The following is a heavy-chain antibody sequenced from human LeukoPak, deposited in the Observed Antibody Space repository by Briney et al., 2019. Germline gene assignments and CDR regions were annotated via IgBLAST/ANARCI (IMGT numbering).Heavy chain of an antibody. CDR1: GFTFSSYA. CDR2: ISYDGSNK. Sequence: GGSLRLSCAASGFTFSSYAMHWVRQAPGKGLEWVAVISYDGSNKYYADSVKGRFTISRDNSKNTLYLQMNSLRAEDTAVYDCARDAGEWELLGYFDYWGQGTLVTVSS. J-gene: IGHJ4*02. V-gene: IGHV3-30-3*01. D-gene: IGHD1-26*01. CDR3: ARDAGEWELLGYFDY.